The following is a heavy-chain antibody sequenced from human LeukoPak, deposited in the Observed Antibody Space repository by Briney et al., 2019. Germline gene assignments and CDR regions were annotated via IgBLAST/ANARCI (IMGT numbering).Heavy chain of an antibody. CDR3: AREPHDSSGYYWFDP. Sequence: GASVKVSCKASGGTFSSYAISWVRRAPGQGLEWMGGIIPIFGTANYAQKFQGRVTITTDESTSTAYMELSSLRSEDTAVYYCAREPHDSSGYYWFDPWGQGTLVTVSS. CDR2: IIPIFGTA. CDR1: GGTFSSYA. J-gene: IGHJ5*02. V-gene: IGHV1-69*05. D-gene: IGHD3-22*01.